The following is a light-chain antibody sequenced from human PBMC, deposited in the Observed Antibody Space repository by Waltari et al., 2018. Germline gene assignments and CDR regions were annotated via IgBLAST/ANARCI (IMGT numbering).Light chain of an antibody. Sequence: QSALTQPRSVSGSPGQSVTISCTGTSSDVGGYKFVSWYQQHPGKAPKFMIYDVSKRPSGVPDRVSGSKSGTTASLTISGLQAEDEAEYYCCSYAGDYTYVFGTGTKVTVL. CDR3: CSYAGDYTYV. J-gene: IGLJ1*01. V-gene: IGLV2-11*01. CDR1: SSDVGGYKF. CDR2: DVS.